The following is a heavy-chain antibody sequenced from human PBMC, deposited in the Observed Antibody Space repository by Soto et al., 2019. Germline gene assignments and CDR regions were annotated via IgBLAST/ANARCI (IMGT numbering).Heavy chain of an antibody. D-gene: IGHD2-21*01. CDR2: IYYSGST. V-gene: IGHV4-59*01. CDR1: GGSISSYY. Sequence: PSETLSLTCTVSGGSISSYYWSWIRQPPGKGLEWIGYIYYSGSTNYNPSLKSRVTISVDTSKNQFSLKLSSVTAADTAVYYCALRNMAVVQEYWGQGTLVTVSS. J-gene: IGHJ4*02. CDR3: ALRNMAVVQEY.